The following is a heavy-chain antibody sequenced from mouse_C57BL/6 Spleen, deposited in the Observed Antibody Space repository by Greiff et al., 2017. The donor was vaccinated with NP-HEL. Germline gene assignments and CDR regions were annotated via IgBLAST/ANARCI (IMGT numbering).Heavy chain of an antibody. CDR2: ISDGGSYT. Sequence: EVQLVESGGGLVKPGGSLKLSCAASGFTFSSYAMSWVRQTPEKRLEWVATISDGGSYTYYPDNVKGRFTISRDNAKNNLYLQMNHLKSEDTAMYYCAREGGTVVAPFAYWGQGTLVTVSA. D-gene: IGHD1-1*01. CDR1: GFTFSSYA. CDR3: AREGGTVVAPFAY. J-gene: IGHJ3*01. V-gene: IGHV5-4*01.